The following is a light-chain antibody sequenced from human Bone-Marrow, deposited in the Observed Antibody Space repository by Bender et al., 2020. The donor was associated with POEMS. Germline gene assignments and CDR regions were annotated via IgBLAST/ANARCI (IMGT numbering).Light chain of an antibody. V-gene: IGLV2-23*01. J-gene: IGLJ2*01. CDR1: SSR. CDR3: CSYGGGNTWV. CDR2: EDN. Sequence: QSALTQPASVSGPPGQSITISCTGTSSRVSWYQQHPGKAPKLMIYEDNKRPSGVSNRFPGSKSGNTASLIISGLQAEDEAHYHCCSYGGGNTWVFCGGTKLTVL.